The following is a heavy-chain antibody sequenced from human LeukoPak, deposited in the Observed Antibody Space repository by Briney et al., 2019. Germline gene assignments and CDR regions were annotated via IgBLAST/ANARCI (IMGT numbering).Heavy chain of an antibody. CDR2: ISYDGSNK. D-gene: IGHD6-13*01. CDR1: GFTFSSYG. Sequence: GGSLRLSCAASGFTFSSYGMHRVRQAPGKGLEWVAVISYDGSNKYYADSVKGRFTISRDNSKNTLYLQMNSLRAEDTAVYYRAKSAGPGDYWGQGTLVTVSS. J-gene: IGHJ4*02. V-gene: IGHV3-30*18. CDR3: AKSAGPGDY.